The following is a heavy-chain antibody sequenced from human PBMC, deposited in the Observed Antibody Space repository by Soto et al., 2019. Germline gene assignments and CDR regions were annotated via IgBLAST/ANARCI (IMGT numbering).Heavy chain of an antibody. CDR1: GFSFNSHY. D-gene: IGHD3-10*01. Sequence: HPGGSLRLSCAASGFSFNSHYMGWVRQAPGKGPEWVANITPDGSDQNYVDSLKGRFTISRDNAKNSLYLQIDSLRAEDTAVYYCVRWGFNYGIDYWGQGTPVTVPQ. V-gene: IGHV3-7*01. CDR3: VRWGFNYGIDY. CDR2: ITPDGSDQ. J-gene: IGHJ4*02.